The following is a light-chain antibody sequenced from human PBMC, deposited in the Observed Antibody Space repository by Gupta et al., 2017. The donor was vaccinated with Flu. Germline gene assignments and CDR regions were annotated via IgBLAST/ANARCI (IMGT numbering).Light chain of an antibody. CDR3: QQYGSETFN. CDR1: QSVSSSY. CDR2: GAS. Sequence: ELVLTQSPGTLSLSPGERATLSCRASQSVSSSYLAWYQQKPGQAPRLRIYGASSRASGIPDRFSGSGSGTDFTRTISTLEPEDFAVDDCQQYGSETFNCGPGTKVDIK. J-gene: IGKJ3*01. V-gene: IGKV3-20*01.